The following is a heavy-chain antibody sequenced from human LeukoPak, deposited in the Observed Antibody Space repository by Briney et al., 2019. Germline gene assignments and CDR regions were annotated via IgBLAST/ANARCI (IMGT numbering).Heavy chain of an antibody. CDR3: AKAIAAAGTGFDY. J-gene: IGHJ4*02. V-gene: IGHV3-23*01. CDR2: ISGSGGST. D-gene: IGHD6-13*01. Sequence: GGSLRLSCAASGFTFSSYAMSWVRQAPGKGLEWVSAISGSGGSTYYADSVKGRCTISRDNSKNTLYLQMNSLRAEDTAVYYCAKAIAAAGTGFDYWGQGTLVTVSS. CDR1: GFTFSSYA.